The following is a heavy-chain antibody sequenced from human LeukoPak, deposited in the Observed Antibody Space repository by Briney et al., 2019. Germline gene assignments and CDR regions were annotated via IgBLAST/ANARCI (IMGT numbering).Heavy chain of an antibody. V-gene: IGHV3-30*02. D-gene: IGHD3-16*01. CDR3: VKEVSFGERGGDI. Sequence: HPGGSLRLSCAASGFIFSNYGMHWVRQTPGKGLEWVTFIKSDGSEKDYADSVKGRFTVSRDNSKSTVYLQMNSLRVEDMALYHCVKEVSFGERGGDIWGQGTLVTVSS. CDR2: IKSDGSEK. CDR1: GFIFSNYG. J-gene: IGHJ4*02.